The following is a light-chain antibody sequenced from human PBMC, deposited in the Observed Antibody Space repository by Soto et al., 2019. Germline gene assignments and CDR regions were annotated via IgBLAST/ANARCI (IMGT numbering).Light chain of an antibody. J-gene: IGKJ1*01. CDR2: GAS. CDR1: QSVGSSY. CDR3: QQYGSSPTP. Sequence: ETVLTQSPGTLSLSPGERSTLSCRASQSVGSSYVAWYQQKPGQPPRFLIYGASTRATGIPDRVSGSGSGTDFTLTISRLEPEDFAVYYCQQYGSSPTPFGQGTKV. V-gene: IGKV3-20*01.